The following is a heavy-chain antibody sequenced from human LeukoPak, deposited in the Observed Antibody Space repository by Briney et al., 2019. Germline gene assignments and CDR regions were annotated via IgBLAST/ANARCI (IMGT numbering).Heavy chain of an antibody. J-gene: IGHJ4*02. CDR1: GYTFTSYY. V-gene: IGHV1-46*01. CDR3: ARGLAAADIDY. CDR2: INPSSGST. Sequence: ASVKVSCKASGYTFTSYYMHWVRQAPGQGVEWMGIINPSSGSTSYAQKFQGRVTMTRDTSTSTVYMELSSLRSEDTAVYYCARGLAAADIDYWGQGTLVTVSS. D-gene: IGHD6-13*01.